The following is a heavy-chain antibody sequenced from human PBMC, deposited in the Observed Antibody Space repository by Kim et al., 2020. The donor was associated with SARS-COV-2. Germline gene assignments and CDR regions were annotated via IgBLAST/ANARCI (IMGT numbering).Heavy chain of an antibody. V-gene: IGHV4-34*01. Sequence: NHNPSLKSRVTISVDTSKNQFSLKLSSVTAADTAVYYCARGIAAAGPVDYWGQGTLVTVSS. D-gene: IGHD6-13*01. CDR3: ARGIAAAGPVDY. J-gene: IGHJ4*02.